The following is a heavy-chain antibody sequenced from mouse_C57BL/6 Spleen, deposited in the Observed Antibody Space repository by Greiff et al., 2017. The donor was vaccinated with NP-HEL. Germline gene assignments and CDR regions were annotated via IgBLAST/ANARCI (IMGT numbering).Heavy chain of an antibody. Sequence: VQLQQPGAELVKPGASVKLSCKASGYTFTSYWMHWVKQRPGQGLEWIGMIHPNSGSTNYNEKFKSKATLTVDKSSSTAYMQLSSLTSEDSAVYYCARRENYGSSYAMDYWGQGTSVTVSS. D-gene: IGHD1-1*01. CDR1: GYTFTSYW. CDR3: ARRENYGSSYAMDY. CDR2: IHPNSGST. V-gene: IGHV1-64*01. J-gene: IGHJ4*01.